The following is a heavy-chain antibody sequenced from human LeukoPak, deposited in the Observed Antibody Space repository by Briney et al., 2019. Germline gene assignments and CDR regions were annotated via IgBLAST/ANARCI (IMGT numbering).Heavy chain of an antibody. Sequence: GGSLRLSCTASGFTFGDYAMSWVRQAPGKGLEWVGFIRSKAYGGTTEYAASVKGRFTISRDDSKSIAYLQMNSLKTEDTAVCYCTKAPPPTYCSSTSCWFLFDYWGQGTLVTVSS. CDR3: TKAPPPTYCSSTSCWFLFDY. V-gene: IGHV3-49*04. D-gene: IGHD2-2*01. CDR2: IRSKAYGGTT. CDR1: GFTFGDYA. J-gene: IGHJ4*02.